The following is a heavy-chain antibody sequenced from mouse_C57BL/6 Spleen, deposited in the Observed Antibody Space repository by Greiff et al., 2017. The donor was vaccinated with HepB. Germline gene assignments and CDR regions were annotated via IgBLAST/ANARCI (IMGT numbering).Heavy chain of an antibody. J-gene: IGHJ4*01. CDR1: GFTFSDYG. V-gene: IGHV5-17*01. D-gene: IGHD2-2*01. CDR2: ISSGSSTI. Sequence: EVMLVESGGGLVKPGGSLKLSCAASGFTFSDYGMHWVRQAPEKGLEWVAYISSGSSTIYYADTVKGRFTISRDNAKNTLFLQMTSLRSEDTAMYYCATTPYGNDVGYYAMDYWGQGTSVTVSS. CDR3: ATTPYGNDVGYYAMDY.